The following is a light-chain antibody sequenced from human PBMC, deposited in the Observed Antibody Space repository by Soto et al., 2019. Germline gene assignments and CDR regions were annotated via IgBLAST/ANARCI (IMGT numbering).Light chain of an antibody. CDR3: SSYMDNNIHV. CDR1: TTDIGNYKY. Sequence: QSVLTQPASVSGSPGQSVTISCTGTTTDIGNYKYVSWYQQHPGQAPRLLIYEVRNRPSGVSTRFSGSESGNTASLTISGLQAEDEAAYYFSSYMDNNIHVFGGGTKVAVL. V-gene: IGLV2-14*01. J-gene: IGLJ3*02. CDR2: EVR.